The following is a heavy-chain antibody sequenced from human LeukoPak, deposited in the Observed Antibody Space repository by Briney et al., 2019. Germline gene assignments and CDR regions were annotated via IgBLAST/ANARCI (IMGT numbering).Heavy chain of an antibody. V-gene: IGHV3-23*01. Sequence: PGGSLSLSCAASGFTFSSYAMSWVRQAPGKGLEWVSAISGSGGSTYYADSVKGRFTISRDNAKNSLYLQMNSLRAEDTAVYYCARELYSSSCVDYWGQGTLVTVSS. CDR1: GFTFSSYA. CDR3: ARELYSSSCVDY. J-gene: IGHJ4*02. CDR2: ISGSGGST. D-gene: IGHD6-13*01.